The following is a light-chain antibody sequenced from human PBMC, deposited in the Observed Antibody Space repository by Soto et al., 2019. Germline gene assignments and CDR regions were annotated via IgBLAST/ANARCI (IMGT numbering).Light chain of an antibody. Sequence: QSVLTQPAFASLSPGLSLTISCTGTRSVVGSYNLGSWYQQHPGKVPELMIYAGSKRPSGVSNRSSASKSGNTASLTISWLQAKDEAIYYCCSYAGTSTHVLGTGTKVTVL. CDR3: CSYAGTSTHV. J-gene: IGLJ1*01. CDR1: RSVVGSYNL. V-gene: IGLV2-23*01. CDR2: AGS.